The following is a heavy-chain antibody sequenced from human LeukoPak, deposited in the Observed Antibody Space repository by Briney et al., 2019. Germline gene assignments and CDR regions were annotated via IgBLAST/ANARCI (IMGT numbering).Heavy chain of an antibody. D-gene: IGHD2-15*01. CDR1: GFFVTTYG. CDR3: ARVRYCSGGSCYFYNAMDV. Sequence: GGSLRLSCAASGFFVTTYGIHWVRQAPGKGLEWVAVISRDESNKYYGDSVKGRFTISRDNSKNTLYLHMNSLRAEDTAVYYCARVRYCSGGSCYFYNAMDVWGQGTTVTVSS. CDR2: ISRDESNK. J-gene: IGHJ6*02. V-gene: IGHV3-30*03.